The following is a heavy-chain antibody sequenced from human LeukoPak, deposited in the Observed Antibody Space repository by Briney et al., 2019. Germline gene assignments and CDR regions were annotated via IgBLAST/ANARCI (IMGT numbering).Heavy chain of an antibody. CDR2: IYTSGST. J-gene: IGHJ6*02. CDR3: ARHLGYQLRRGYYYVMDV. D-gene: IGHD2-2*01. Sequence: SETLPLTCTVSGGSISSYYWSWIRQPAGKGLEWIGRIYTSGSTNYNPSLKSRVTISADTSKNQFSLKVSSVTAADTAVYYCARHLGYQLRRGYYYVMDVWGPGTTVTVS. CDR1: GGSISSYY. V-gene: IGHV4-4*07.